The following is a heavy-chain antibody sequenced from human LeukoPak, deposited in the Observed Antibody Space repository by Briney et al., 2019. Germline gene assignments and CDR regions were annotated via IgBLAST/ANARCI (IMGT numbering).Heavy chain of an antibody. D-gene: IGHD3-3*01. CDR1: GFTFSDYY. Sequence: GGSLRLSCAASGFTFSDYYMSWIRQAPGKGLEWVSYISSSGSTIYYADSVKGRFTISRDNAKNSLYLQMNSLRAEDTAVYYCARVTTIFGVVIRPYYYYMDVWGKGTTVTVSS. J-gene: IGHJ6*03. CDR3: ARVTTIFGVVIRPYYYYMDV. CDR2: ISSSGSTI. V-gene: IGHV3-11*04.